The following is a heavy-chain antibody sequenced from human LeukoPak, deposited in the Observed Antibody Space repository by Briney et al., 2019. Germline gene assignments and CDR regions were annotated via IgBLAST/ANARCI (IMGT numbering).Heavy chain of an antibody. Sequence: ASVKVSCKASGGTFSSYAISWVRQAPGQGLEWMGGIIPIFGTANYAQKFQGRVTITTDESTSTAYMELSSLRSEDTAVYYCARDGSGSYDSSGYYSHGLFDYWGQGTLVTVS. CDR1: GGTFSSYA. V-gene: IGHV1-69*05. J-gene: IGHJ4*02. CDR3: ARDGSGSYDSSGYYSHGLFDY. CDR2: IIPIFGTA. D-gene: IGHD3-22*01.